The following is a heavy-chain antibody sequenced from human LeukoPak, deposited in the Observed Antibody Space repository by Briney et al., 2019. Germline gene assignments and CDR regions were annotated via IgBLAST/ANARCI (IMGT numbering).Heavy chain of an antibody. V-gene: IGHV4-59*01. J-gene: IGHJ3*02. Sequence: SETLSLTCAVSGGSISSYYWSWIRQPPGKGLEWIGYIYYSGSTNYNPSLKSGVTISVDTSKNQFSLKLSSVTAADTAVYYCARGHTVGAFDIWGQGTMVTVSS. CDR3: ARGHTVGAFDI. CDR1: GGSISSYY. D-gene: IGHD1-26*01. CDR2: IYYSGST.